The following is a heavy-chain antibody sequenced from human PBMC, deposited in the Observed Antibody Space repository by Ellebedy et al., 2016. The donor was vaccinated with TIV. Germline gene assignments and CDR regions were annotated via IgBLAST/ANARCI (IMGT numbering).Heavy chain of an antibody. CDR1: GFTVSSSY. D-gene: IGHD5-12*01. Sequence: GESLKISCAASGFTVSSSYMTWVRQAPGKGLEWVATINQGGSETYYVDSVKGRFTISRDNSKNSLYLQMNSLRADDTALYYCASAARGSGAYESFWGQGTLVTVSS. CDR2: INQGGSET. J-gene: IGHJ4*02. CDR3: ASAARGSGAYESF. V-gene: IGHV3-7*01.